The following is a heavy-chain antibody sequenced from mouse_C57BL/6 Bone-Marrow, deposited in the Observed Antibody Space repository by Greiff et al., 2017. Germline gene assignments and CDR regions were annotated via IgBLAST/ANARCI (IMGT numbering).Heavy chain of an antibody. CDR3: SGSEGNLDY. D-gene: IGHD2-1*01. Sequence: EVQLQQSGPELVKPGASVKIPCKASGYTFTDYNMDWVKQSHGKSLEWIGDINPNNGGTIYNQKFKGKDTLTVDKSSSSAYMERRSPKSDDNAVYYCSGSEGNLDYWGQGTTLTVSS. CDR2: INPNNGGT. V-gene: IGHV1-18*01. J-gene: IGHJ2*01. CDR1: GYTFTDYN.